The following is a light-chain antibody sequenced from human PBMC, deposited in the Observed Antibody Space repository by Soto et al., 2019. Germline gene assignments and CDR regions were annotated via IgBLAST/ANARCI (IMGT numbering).Light chain of an antibody. CDR2: DVS. V-gene: IGLV2-14*01. Sequence: QSVLTQPASVSGSPGQSITISCTGTSTDVGRYNYVSWYQQHPGKAPKLMVYDVSNRPSWVSNRFSGSKSGITASLTISGLQAEYEADYYCTSYTSDSTYVFGTGT. J-gene: IGLJ1*01. CDR3: TSYTSDSTYV. CDR1: STDVGRYNY.